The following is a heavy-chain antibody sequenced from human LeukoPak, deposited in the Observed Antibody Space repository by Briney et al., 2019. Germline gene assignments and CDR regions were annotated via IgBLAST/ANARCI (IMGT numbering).Heavy chain of an antibody. D-gene: IGHD3-3*01. J-gene: IGHJ2*01. CDR3: AREHRGDRRDFDL. Sequence: PSETLSLTCTVSGGSISSSSYYWGWIRQPPGKGLEWIGSIYYSGSTYYNPSLKSRVTISVDTSKNQFSLKLSSVTAADTAVYYCAREHRGDRRDFDLWGRGTLVTVSS. CDR1: GGSISSSSYY. CDR2: IYYSGST. V-gene: IGHV4-39*07.